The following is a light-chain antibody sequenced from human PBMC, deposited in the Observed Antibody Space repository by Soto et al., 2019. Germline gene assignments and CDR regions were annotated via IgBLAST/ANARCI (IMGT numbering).Light chain of an antibody. CDR1: SGHSSYA. Sequence: QSVLTQSPSASASLGASVKLTCTLSSGHSSYAIAWHQQQPEKGPRYLMKLNSDGSHSKADGIPDRFSGSSSGAERYLTISSLQSEDEADYCCQTWGTGIQVFGTGTKVTVL. J-gene: IGLJ1*01. CDR2: LNSDGSH. CDR3: QTWGTGIQV. V-gene: IGLV4-69*01.